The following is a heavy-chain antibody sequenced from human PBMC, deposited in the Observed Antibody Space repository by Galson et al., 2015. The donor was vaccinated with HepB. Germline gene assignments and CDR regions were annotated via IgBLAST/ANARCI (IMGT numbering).Heavy chain of an antibody. CDR3: ARSGSYSNWHWGI. CDR1: RGSISSYY. D-gene: IGHD1-26*01. J-gene: IGHJ3*02. CDR2: IYTSGNT. Sequence: SETLSLTCTVSRGSISSYYWSWIRQPAGKGLEWIGRIYTSGNTNYNPSLQSRVTMSADTSKNQLSLTLSSVTAADTAVYYCARSGSYSNWHWGIWGQGTMVTVSS. V-gene: IGHV4-4*07.